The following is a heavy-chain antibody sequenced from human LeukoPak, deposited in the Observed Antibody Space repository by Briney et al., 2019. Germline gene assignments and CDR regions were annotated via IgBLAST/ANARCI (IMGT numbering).Heavy chain of an antibody. CDR1: GYTFTSYA. CDR3: ARGQTNYFDWLSSYFDY. V-gene: IGHV1-3*01. CDR2: INAGNGNT. Sequence: GASVKVSCKASGYTFTSYAMHWVRQAPGQRLEWMGWINAGNGNTKYSQQFQGRVTITRDTSASTAYMELSSLRSEDTAVYYCARGQTNYFDWLSSYFDYWGQGTLVTVSS. J-gene: IGHJ4*02. D-gene: IGHD3-9*01.